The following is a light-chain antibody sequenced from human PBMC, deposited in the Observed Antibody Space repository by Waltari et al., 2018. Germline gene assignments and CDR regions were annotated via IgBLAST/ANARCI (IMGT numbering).Light chain of an antibody. Sequence: IGVTPSPITLAFFSGGKTTLSCRASQGVSGYLARYRQKPGQAPRLLIYDVFKRATGIPERFSGSGSETDFTRTISSLEPEDFGVYFCQQRSDWPPAITFGQGTRLEIK. CDR1: QGVSGY. V-gene: IGKV3-11*01. CDR3: QQRSDWPPAIT. CDR2: DVF. J-gene: IGKJ5*01.